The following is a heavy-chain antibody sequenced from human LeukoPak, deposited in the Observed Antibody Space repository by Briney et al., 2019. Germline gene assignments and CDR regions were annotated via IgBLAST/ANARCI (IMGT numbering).Heavy chain of an antibody. CDR1: GGSFSGYY. V-gene: IGHV4-34*01. J-gene: IGHJ4*02. Sequence: KPSETLSLTCAAYGGSFSGYYWSWIRQPPGKGLEWIGEINHSGSTNYNPSLKSRVTISVDTSKNQFSLKLSSVTAADTAVYYCARDFREPFDYWGQGTLVTVSS. CDR2: INHSGST. CDR3: ARDFREPFDY. D-gene: IGHD1-14*01.